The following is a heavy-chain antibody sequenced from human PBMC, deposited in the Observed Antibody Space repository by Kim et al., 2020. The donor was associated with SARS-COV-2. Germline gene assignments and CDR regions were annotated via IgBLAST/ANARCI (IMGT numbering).Heavy chain of an antibody. Sequence: GGSLRLSCAASGFTFSSYEMNWVRQAPGKGLEWDSYISSSGSTIYYADSVKGRFTISRDNAKNPLYLPMNSLRAEDTAVYYCARDLRSWIALFNAFDIWGQGTMVTVSS. CDR3: ARDLRSWIALFNAFDI. J-gene: IGHJ3*02. D-gene: IGHD2-2*03. CDR2: ISSSGSTI. CDR1: GFTFSSYE. V-gene: IGHV3-48*03.